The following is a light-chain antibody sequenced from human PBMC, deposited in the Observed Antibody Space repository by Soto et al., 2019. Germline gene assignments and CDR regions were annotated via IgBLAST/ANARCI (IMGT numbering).Light chain of an antibody. V-gene: IGLV1-44*01. CDR3: ASWDDSLNGVV. J-gene: IGLJ2*01. Sequence: QSVLTQPPSASGTPGQRVTISCSGSNSNIGSNTVNWYQPLPGTAPKLLIYSNNQRPSGVPGRFSDSKSGTSASLAISGRQSEDEADYYCASWDDSLNGVVFGGGTKLNVL. CDR1: NSNIGSNT. CDR2: SNN.